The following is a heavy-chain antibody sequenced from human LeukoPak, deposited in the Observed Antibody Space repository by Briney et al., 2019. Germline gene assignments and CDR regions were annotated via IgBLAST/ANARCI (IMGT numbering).Heavy chain of an antibody. CDR3: AKDRYFDSSGLRGNYYFDY. Sequence: QPGGSLRLSCAASRFTFSSYAMSWVRQTPGKGLEWVSAISGGGGTTYYAGSVKGRFTISRDNSRKTLYLQMNSLRAEDTAIYYCAKDRYFDSSGLRGNYYFDYWGQGTLVTVSS. J-gene: IGHJ4*02. D-gene: IGHD3-22*01. V-gene: IGHV3-23*01. CDR2: ISGGGGTT. CDR1: RFTFSSYA.